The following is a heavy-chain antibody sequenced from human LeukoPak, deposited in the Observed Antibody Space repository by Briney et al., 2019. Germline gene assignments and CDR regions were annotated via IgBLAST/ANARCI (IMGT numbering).Heavy chain of an antibody. CDR1: GGSIRSVTYY. CDR3: ARVALIYGDYGYWFDP. Sequence: SQTLSLTCIVTGGSIRSVTYYWGWIRQHPGKGLEWVGLIYYSGSTYYNPSLKSRITILQDTSENQFSLKLTSVTAADTAVYYCARVALIYGDYGYWFDPWGQGTLVTVSS. D-gene: IGHD4-17*01. V-gene: IGHV4-31*03. J-gene: IGHJ5*02. CDR2: IYYSGST.